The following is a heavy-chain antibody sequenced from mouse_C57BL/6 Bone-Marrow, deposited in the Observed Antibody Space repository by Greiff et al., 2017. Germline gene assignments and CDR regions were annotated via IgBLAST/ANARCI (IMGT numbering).Heavy chain of an antibody. V-gene: IGHV5-12*01. D-gene: IGHD3-2*02. CDR1: GFTFSDYY. J-gene: IGHJ3*01. CDR2: ISNGGGST. Sequence: EVKLVESGGGLVQPGGSLKLSCAASGFTFSDYYMYWVRQTPEKRLEWVAYISNGGGSTYYPDTVKGRFTISRDNAKNTLYLQMSRLKSEDTAMYYCARQRGYPGLVAYWGQGTLVTVSA. CDR3: ARQRGYPGLVAY.